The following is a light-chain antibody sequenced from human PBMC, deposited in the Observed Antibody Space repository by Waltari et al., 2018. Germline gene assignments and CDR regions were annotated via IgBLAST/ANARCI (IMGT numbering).Light chain of an antibody. V-gene: IGKV3-20*01. CDR3: QHYVRLPAT. J-gene: IGKJ1*01. CDR2: GAS. CDR1: QSISRTV. Sequence: SCRASQSISRTVAWYQQKPGQAPRLLIYGASIRASGIPDKFSGTGSGTDFSLTINRLEPEDFAVYFCQHYVRLPATFGQGTKVEI.